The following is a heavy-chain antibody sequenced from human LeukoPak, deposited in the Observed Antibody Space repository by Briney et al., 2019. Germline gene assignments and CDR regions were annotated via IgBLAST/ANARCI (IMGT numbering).Heavy chain of an antibody. V-gene: IGHV5-51*01. CDR1: GYSITNYW. D-gene: IGHD2-15*01. CDR3: ARQEYCSGGSCYTWFDP. J-gene: IGHJ5*02. CDR2: IYPADSDI. Sequence: GESLKISCKGSGYSITNYWIAWVRQMPRKGLEWMGIIYPADSDIRYSPSFQGQVTISADKSISTAYLQWSSLKASDTAMYYCARQEYCSGGSCYTWFDPWGQGTLVTVSS.